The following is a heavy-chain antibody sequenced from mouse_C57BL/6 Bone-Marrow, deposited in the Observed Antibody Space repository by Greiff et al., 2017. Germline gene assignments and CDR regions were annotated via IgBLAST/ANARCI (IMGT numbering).Heavy chain of an antibody. CDR3: ARGDGFYWYFDV. D-gene: IGHD2-3*01. CDR2: IDPSDSYT. J-gene: IGHJ1*03. Sequence: QVQLQQPGAELVRPGTSVKLSCKASGYTFTSYWMHWVKQRPGQGLEWIGVIDPSDSYTNYNQKFKGKATLTVDTSSSTAYMQLSSLTSKDSAVYYCARGDGFYWYFDVWGTGTTVTVSS. CDR1: GYTFTSYW. V-gene: IGHV1-59*01.